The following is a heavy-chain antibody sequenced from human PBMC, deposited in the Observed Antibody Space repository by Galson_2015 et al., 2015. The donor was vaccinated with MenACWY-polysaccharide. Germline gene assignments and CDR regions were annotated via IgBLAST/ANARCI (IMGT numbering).Heavy chain of an antibody. Sequence: SLRLSCAASGLTFTGSGMHWVRRAPGKGLEWVAVVWSDGNNKYYADSVKGRFTISRDNSKNTLYLQMNSLRVEDTAVYYCARGRTVVTPNPDTSMDVWGQGTTVTVSS. CDR3: ARGRTVVTPNPDTSMDV. V-gene: IGHV3-33*01. CDR1: GLTFTGSG. J-gene: IGHJ6*02. CDR2: VWSDGNNK. D-gene: IGHD4-23*01.